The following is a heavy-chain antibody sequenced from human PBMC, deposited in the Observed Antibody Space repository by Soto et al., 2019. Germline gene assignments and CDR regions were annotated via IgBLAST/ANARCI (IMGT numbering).Heavy chain of an antibody. CDR1: GDSVSSNSAA. J-gene: IGHJ5*02. CDR3: ARDTPSVYSSSWYNWFDP. CDR2: TYYRSKWYN. D-gene: IGHD6-13*01. V-gene: IGHV6-1*01. Sequence: SQTLSLTCAISGDSVSSNSAAWNWIRQSPSRGLEWLGRTYYRSKWYNDYAVSVKSRITINPDTSKNQFSLQLNSVTPEDTAVYYCARDTPSVYSSSWYNWFDPWGQGTLVTVSS.